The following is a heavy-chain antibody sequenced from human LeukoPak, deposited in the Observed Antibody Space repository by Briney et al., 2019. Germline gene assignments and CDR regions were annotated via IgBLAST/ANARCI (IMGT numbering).Heavy chain of an antibody. V-gene: IGHV3-21*01. J-gene: IGHJ4*02. CDR1: GFTFSSYS. D-gene: IGHD3-22*01. CDR3: ARAEERGYYYDSSGRDFDY. Sequence: GGSLRLSCAASGFTFSSYSMNWVRQAPGKGLEWVSSISSSSYIYYADSVKGRFTISRDNAKNSLYLQMNSLRAEDTAVYYCARAEERGYYYDSSGRDFDYWGQGTLVTVSS. CDR2: ISSSSYI.